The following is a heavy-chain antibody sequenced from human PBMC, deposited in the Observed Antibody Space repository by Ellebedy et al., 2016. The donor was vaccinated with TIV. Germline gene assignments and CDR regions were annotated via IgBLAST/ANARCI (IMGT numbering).Heavy chain of an antibody. CDR3: ARDPRASYCGGDCTPAPWFDP. J-gene: IGHJ5*02. D-gene: IGHD2-21*02. CDR2: INPSSGGT. CDR1: GYTFTGYY. Sequence: ASVKVSCXASGYTFTGYYMHWVRQAPGQGLEWMGWINPSSGGTNYAQKFQGWVTMTRDTSISTAYMELSRLRSDDTAVYYCARDPRASYCGGDCTPAPWFDPWGQGTLVTVSS. V-gene: IGHV1-2*04.